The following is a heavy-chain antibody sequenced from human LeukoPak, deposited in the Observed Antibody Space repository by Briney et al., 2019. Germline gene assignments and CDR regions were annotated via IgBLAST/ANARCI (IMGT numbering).Heavy chain of an antibody. CDR1: GFTVSSIY. J-gene: IGHJ4*02. D-gene: IGHD3-10*01. CDR3: ARESGSGSRGFDY. CDR2: IYTGGGT. V-gene: IGHV3-66*01. Sequence: GGSLRLSCAASGFTVSSIYMNWVRQAPGKGLEWVSVIYTGGGTYYADSVKDRFTISRDNSKNTLYLQMNSPRAEDTAVYYCARESGSGSRGFDYWGQGTLVTVSS.